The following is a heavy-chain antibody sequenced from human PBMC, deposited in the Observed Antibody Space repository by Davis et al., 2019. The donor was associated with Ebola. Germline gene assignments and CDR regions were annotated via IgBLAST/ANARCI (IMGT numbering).Heavy chain of an antibody. V-gene: IGHV1-18*04. J-gene: IGHJ4*02. D-gene: IGHD3-16*01. CDR3: ARDPWGMEKDS. CDR2: IYPYNGNT. Sequence: ASAKVSCKASGYSFTNYGITWVRQAPGQGLEWMGWIYPYNGNTHYAQKLQGRVSMTAATSTSTAYVELRSLRSDDTAVYYCARDPWGMEKDSWGQGTLVTISS. CDR1: GYSFTNYG.